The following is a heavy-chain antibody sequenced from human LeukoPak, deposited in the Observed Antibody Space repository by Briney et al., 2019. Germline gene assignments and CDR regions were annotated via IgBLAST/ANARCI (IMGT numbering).Heavy chain of an antibody. Sequence: GGSLRLSCAASGFTFSSYGMHWVHQAPGKGLEWVAVISYDGSNKYYADSVKGRFTISRDNSKNTLYLQMNSLRAEDTAVYYCAKQTPPPGDYYYYGMDVWGQGTTVTVSS. D-gene: IGHD3-10*01. CDR2: ISYDGSNK. V-gene: IGHV3-30*18. CDR3: AKQTPPPGDYYYYGMDV. J-gene: IGHJ6*02. CDR1: GFTFSSYG.